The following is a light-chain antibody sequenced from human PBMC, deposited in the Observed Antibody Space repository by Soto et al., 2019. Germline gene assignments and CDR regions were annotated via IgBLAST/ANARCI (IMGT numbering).Light chain of an antibody. CDR3: QQYGGTPPIT. Sequence: EIVLTQSPVTLSLSPWERATLSCMAGQKISSRYLAWYLQKPGQAPRFLIYGASSRATGIPDRFSGSGSGTDFTLTISRLEPEDFAVYYCQQYGGTPPITFGQGTKVDIK. J-gene: IGKJ1*01. CDR2: GAS. V-gene: IGKV3-20*01. CDR1: QKISSRY.